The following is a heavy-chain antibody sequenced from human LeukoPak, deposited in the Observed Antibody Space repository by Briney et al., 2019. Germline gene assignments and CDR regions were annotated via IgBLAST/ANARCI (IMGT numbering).Heavy chain of an antibody. Sequence: SGGSLRLXCAASGFTFSSYAMSWVRQAPGKGLEWVSAISGSGGSTYYADSVKGRFTISRDNSKNTLYLQMNSLRAEDTAVYYCAKVGITYYYDSSGYYWDYWGQGTLVTVSS. V-gene: IGHV3-23*01. CDR1: GFTFSSYA. J-gene: IGHJ4*02. CDR3: AKVGITYYYDSSGYYWDY. D-gene: IGHD3-22*01. CDR2: ISGSGGST.